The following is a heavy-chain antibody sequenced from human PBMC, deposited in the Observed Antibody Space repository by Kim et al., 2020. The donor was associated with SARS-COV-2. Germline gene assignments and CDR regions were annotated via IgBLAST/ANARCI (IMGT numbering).Heavy chain of an antibody. CDR2: IYYSGST. D-gene: IGHD3-22*01. CDR1: GGSISSYY. V-gene: IGHV4-59*08. CDR3: ARARADYYDSSGYYYFDY. J-gene: IGHJ4*02. Sequence: SETLSLTCTVSGGSISSYYWSWIRQPPGKGLEWIGYIYYSGSTNYNPSLKSRVTISVDTSKNQFSLKLSSVTAADTAVYYCARARADYYDSSGYYYFDYWGQGTLVTVSS.